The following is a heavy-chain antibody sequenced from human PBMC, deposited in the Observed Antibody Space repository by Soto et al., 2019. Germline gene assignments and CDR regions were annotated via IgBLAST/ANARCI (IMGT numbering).Heavy chain of an antibody. CDR2: GCPGGPT. CDR1: GDPITSYF. J-gene: IGHJ4*02. D-gene: IGHD3-10*01. CDR3: ARTLSGFTYGSRQVYFDS. Sequence: QVQLQESGPGLVKPSETLSLICTVSGDPITSYFWTWLRQPAGKGLEWMGHGCPGGPTSHNSSLKSRVPMSIATSKNPFSLALTSVTASDTAVSYWARTLSGFTYGSRQVYFDSWGQGTLVTVSS. V-gene: IGHV4-4*07.